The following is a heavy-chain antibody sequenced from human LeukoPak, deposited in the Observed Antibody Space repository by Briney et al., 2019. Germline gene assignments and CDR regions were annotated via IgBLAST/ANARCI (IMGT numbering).Heavy chain of an antibody. CDR1: GFTFSSYA. D-gene: IGHD3/OR15-3a*01. CDR2: ISGIGTT. J-gene: IGHJ4*02. V-gene: IGHV3-9*03. CDR3: AKAALDPYYFDY. Sequence: SLRLSCAASGFTFSSYAMHWVRQAPGKGLEWVSGISGIGTTDYADSVKGRFTISRDNAKNSLYLQMNSLRAEDMALYYCAKAALDPYYFDYWGQGTLVTVSS.